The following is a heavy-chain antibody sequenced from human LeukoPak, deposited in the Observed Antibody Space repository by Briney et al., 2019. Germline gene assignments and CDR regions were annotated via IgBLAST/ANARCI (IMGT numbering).Heavy chain of an antibody. V-gene: IGHV1-18*01. CDR1: GGTFSTYV. Sequence: GASVKVSCKASGGTFSTYVISWVRQAPGQGLEWMGWISAYNGNTNYAQKLQGRVTMTTDTSTSTAYMELRSLRSDDTAVYYCARVESGWQLVPAFDYWGQGTLVTVSS. CDR3: ARVESGWQLVPAFDY. D-gene: IGHD6-6*01. CDR2: ISAYNGNT. J-gene: IGHJ4*02.